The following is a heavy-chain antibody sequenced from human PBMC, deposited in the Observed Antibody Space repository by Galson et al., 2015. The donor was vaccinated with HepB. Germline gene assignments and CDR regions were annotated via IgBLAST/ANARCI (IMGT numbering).Heavy chain of an antibody. V-gene: IGHV3-64D*06. CDR1: GFTFSSYA. Sequence: SLRLSCAASGFTFSSYAMRWVRQAPGKGLEYVSAISSNGGSTYYADSVKGRFTISRDNSKNTLYLQMSSLRAEDTAVYYCVIGVYCSSTSCYLGGYFQHWGQGTLVTVSS. J-gene: IGHJ1*01. CDR3: VIGVYCSSTSCYLGGYFQH. D-gene: IGHD2-2*01. CDR2: ISSNGGST.